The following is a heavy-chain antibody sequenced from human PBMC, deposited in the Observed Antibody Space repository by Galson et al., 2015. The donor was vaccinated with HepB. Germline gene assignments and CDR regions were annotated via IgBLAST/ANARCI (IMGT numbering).Heavy chain of an antibody. CDR1: GFSFTTYW. Sequence: QSGAEVKKPGESLKISCQGSGFSFTTYWIGWVRQMPGKGLEWMGIIYPGDSDTRYSPSFQGQVTISADKSISTAYLQWSSLQASDTAMYYCARGSAVGSTQVPFDYWGQGALIIVSA. CDR3: ARGSAVGSTQVPFDY. J-gene: IGHJ4*02. D-gene: IGHD1-26*01. V-gene: IGHV5-51*01. CDR2: IYPGDSDT.